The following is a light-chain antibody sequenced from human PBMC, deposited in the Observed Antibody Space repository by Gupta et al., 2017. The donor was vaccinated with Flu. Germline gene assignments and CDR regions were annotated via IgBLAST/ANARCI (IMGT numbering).Light chain of an antibody. CDR1: SSNIGSNT. V-gene: IGLV1-44*01. CDR2: SNN. J-gene: IGLJ1*01. CDR3: AAWDDSLNGYV. Sequence: QSVLPQPPSASGTPGQRVTISCSGSSSNIGSNTVNWYQQLPGTAPKLLIYSNNQRPSGVPDRFSGSKSGTSASLAISGLQAEDEADYYCAAWDDSLNGYVFGTGTKFTVL.